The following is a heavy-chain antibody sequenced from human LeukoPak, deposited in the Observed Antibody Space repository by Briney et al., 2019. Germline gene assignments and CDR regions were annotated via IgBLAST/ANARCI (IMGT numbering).Heavy chain of an antibody. V-gene: IGHV1-69*13. J-gene: IGHJ4*02. CDR3: ARLLGGSHSGYFDS. CDR1: AGTLSSYA. CDR2: IFPLFGTP. Sequence: SVKLSCKPAAGTLSSYAISWVRQAPGQGLEWRGGIFPLFGTPDYAQKFQGRVTIIEDESTSTAYMEVISLRCEDTAVYYCARLLGGSHSGYFDSWGQGTLVTVSS. D-gene: IGHD1-26*01.